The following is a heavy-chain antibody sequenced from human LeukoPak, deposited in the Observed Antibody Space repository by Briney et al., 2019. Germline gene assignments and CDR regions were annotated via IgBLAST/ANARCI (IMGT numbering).Heavy chain of an antibody. CDR3: AREGYGYSSSSKFDY. CDR2: ISSSSSTI. CDR1: GFTSSSYS. J-gene: IGHJ4*02. Sequence: GGSLRLSCAASGFTSSSYSMNWVRQAPGKGLEWVSYISSSSSTIYYADSVKGRFTISRDNAKNSLYLQMNSLRDEDTAVYYCAREGYGYSSSSKFDYWGQGTLVTVSS. V-gene: IGHV3-48*02. D-gene: IGHD6-6*01.